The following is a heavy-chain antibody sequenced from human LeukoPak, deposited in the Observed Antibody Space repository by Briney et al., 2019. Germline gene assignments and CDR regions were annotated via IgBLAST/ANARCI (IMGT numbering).Heavy chain of an antibody. Sequence: SETLSLTCTVSGDSVSSYYWSWIRQPPGKGLEWIGYIYYSGSTEYNPSLKSRVTILVDTSKNQFSLKLSSVTAADTAVYFCARGQGSTWTGWFDPWGQGTLVTVSS. CDR2: IYYSGST. CDR1: GDSVSSYY. D-gene: IGHD6-13*01. V-gene: IGHV4-59*02. J-gene: IGHJ5*01. CDR3: ARGQGSTWTGWFDP.